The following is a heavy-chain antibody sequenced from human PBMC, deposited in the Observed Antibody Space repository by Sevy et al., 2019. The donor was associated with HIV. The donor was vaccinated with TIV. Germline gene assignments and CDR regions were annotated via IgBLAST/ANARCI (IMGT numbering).Heavy chain of an antibody. D-gene: IGHD6-19*01. J-gene: IGHJ6*01. CDR2: IHYKGSDK. CDR1: GFIFSSFG. Sequence: GGSLRLSCAASGFIFSSFGMHWVRQAPGKGLEWVAFIHYKGSDKYYADAVKGRYTISRDNSKNTVYLQMSSLRAEDTAVYYCAKDYSTGWYGYSYGMDVRGQGTTVTVS. V-gene: IGHV3-30*02. CDR3: AKDYSTGWYGYSYGMDV.